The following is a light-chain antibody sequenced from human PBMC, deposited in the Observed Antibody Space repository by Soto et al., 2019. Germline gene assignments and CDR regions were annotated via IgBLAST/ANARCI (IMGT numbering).Light chain of an antibody. CDR2: QDS. CDR1: KLGDKY. J-gene: IGLJ2*01. V-gene: IGLV3-1*01. CDR3: QAWDSSTAV. Sequence: YELTQPPSVSVSPGQTASITCSGDKLGDKYACWYQQKPGQSPVLVIYQDSKRPSGIPERFSGSNSGNTATLTISGTQAMDEADYSCQAWDSSTAVFGGGTKLTVL.